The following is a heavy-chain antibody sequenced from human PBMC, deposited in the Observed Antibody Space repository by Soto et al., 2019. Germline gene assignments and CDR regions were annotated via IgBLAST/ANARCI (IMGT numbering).Heavy chain of an antibody. CDR3: VRPRPSGENYGMDV. J-gene: IGHJ6*02. D-gene: IGHD3-16*01. V-gene: IGHV3-53*01. CDR2: LYTEGTT. Sequence: GGSLRLSCVASGLTVSHNYMAWVRQAPEMGLEWVSILYTEGTTYYADSVKGRFTISRDSSRNTLFLQMDSLRAEDTAVYYCVRPRPSGENYGMDVWGQGTTVTVSS. CDR1: GLTVSHNY.